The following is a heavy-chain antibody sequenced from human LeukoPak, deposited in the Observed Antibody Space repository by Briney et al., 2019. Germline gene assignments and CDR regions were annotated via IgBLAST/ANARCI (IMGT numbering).Heavy chain of an antibody. CDR3: ARHVGYSYYYYYMDV. Sequence: PSETLSLTCTVSGGSISSSSYYWGWIRQPPGKGLEWIGSIYYSGSTYYNPSLKSRVTISVDTSKNQFSLKLSSVTAADTAVYYCARHVGYSYYYYYMDVWGKGTTVTISS. CDR1: GGSISSSSYY. J-gene: IGHJ6*03. CDR2: IYYSGST. D-gene: IGHD1-26*01. V-gene: IGHV4-39*01.